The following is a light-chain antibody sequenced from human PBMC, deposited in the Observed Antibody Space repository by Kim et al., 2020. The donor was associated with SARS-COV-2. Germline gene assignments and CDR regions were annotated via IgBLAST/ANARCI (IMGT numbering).Light chain of an antibody. Sequence: VSPRQTARITFSGDAWPEKQTYGYQQKAGQAPHLLIYKDSERPSGIPGRFSGSSSGTTVTLTISGVQAEDDADYYCQSADGSGTYVFGTGTKVTVL. CDR2: KDS. CDR3: QSADGSGTYV. J-gene: IGLJ1*01. V-gene: IGLV3-25*03. CDR1: AWPEKQ.